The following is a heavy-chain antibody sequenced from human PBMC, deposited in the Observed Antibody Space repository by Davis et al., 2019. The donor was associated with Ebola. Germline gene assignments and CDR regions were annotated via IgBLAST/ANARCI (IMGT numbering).Heavy chain of an antibody. D-gene: IGHD4-17*01. CDR2: IYPGDSDT. V-gene: IGHV5-51*01. CDR3: ARVMTTVTTDFDY. CDR1: GYSFTSYW. J-gene: IGHJ4*02. Sequence: GESLKISCKGSGYSFTSYWIGWVRQIPGKGLEWMGIIYPGDSDTRYRPSFQGQVTISADKSISTAYLQWSSLKASDTAMYYCARVMTTVTTDFDYWGQGTLVTVSS.